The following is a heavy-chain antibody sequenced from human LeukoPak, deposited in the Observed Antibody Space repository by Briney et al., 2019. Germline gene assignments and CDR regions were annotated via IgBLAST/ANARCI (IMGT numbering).Heavy chain of an antibody. J-gene: IGHJ5*02. V-gene: IGHV4-30-4*01. D-gene: IGHD2-15*01. CDR1: GGSISSGDYY. CDR2: IYYSGST. CDR3: ARVNRSGATGWFDP. Sequence: SQTLSLTCTVSGGSISSGDYYWSWIRQPPGKGLEWIGYIYYSGSTYYNPSLKSRVTISVDTSKNQFSLKLSSVTAADTAVYYCARVNRSGATGWFDPWGQGTLVTVSS.